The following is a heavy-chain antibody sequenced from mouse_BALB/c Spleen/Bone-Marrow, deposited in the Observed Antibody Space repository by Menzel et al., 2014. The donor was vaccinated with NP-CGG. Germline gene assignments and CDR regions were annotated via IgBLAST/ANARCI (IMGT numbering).Heavy chain of an antibody. CDR2: IWRGGST. J-gene: IGHJ3*01. Sequence: VNLVESGPGLVQPSQSLSITCTISGFSLTPYGVHWVRQSPGKGLEWLGVIWRGGSTDYNPVFMSRLSITQDNSKSQVFFKMNSLQTDDTAIYYCAKNKDYDYAWFAYWGQGTLVTVSA. D-gene: IGHD2-4*01. CDR1: GFSLTPYG. V-gene: IGHV2-5*01. CDR3: AKNKDYDYAWFAY.